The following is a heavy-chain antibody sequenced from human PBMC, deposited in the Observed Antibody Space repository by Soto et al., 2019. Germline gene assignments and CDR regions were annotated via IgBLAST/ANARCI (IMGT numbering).Heavy chain of an antibody. CDR2: IYYSGST. J-gene: IGHJ4*02. CDR1: GGTVSSYY. Sequence: TLSLTCTGSGGTVSSYYWTWIRQTPGKGLEWIGSIYYSGSTYYNPSLKSRVTISVDTSKNQFSLKLSSVTAADTAVYYCARHKYHNSAPSPYWGQGTLVTVSP. CDR3: ARHKYHNSAPSPY. D-gene: IGHD3-22*01. V-gene: IGHV4-39*01.